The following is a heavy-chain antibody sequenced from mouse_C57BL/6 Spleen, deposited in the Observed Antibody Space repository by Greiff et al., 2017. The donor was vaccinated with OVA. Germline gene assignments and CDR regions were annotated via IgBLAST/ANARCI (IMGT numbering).Heavy chain of an antibody. CDR2: IYPRSGNT. CDR3: ARGDGNSFAY. CDR1: GYTFTSYG. Sequence: QVQLKQSGAELARPGASVKLSCKASGYTFTSYGISWVKQRTGQGLEWIGEIYPRSGNTYYNEKFKGKATLTADKSSSTAYMELRSLTSEDSAVYFCARGDGNSFAYWGQGTLVTVSA. V-gene: IGHV1-81*01. D-gene: IGHD2-1*01. J-gene: IGHJ3*01.